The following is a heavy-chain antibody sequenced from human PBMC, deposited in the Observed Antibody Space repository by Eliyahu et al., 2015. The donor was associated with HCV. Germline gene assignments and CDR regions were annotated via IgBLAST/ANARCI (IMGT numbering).Heavy chain of an antibody. CDR1: GGSFSDFQ. J-gene: IGHJ6*03. CDR3: TTLSYAHYVYYYMDV. V-gene: IGHV4-34*01. D-gene: IGHD3-10*02. CDR2: IGLCGRA. Sequence: QVQLEPWGAGLLKLSETLSLTCVVYGGSFSDFQWTWIRQPPGRGLEWVWEIGLCGRASYNPSLKSRVSMSVDASNRQFSLKLSSVTAADTAVYYCTTLSYAHYVYYYMDVWGKGTTVTISS.